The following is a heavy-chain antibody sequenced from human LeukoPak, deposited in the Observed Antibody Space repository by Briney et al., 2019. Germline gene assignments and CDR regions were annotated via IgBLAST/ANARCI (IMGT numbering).Heavy chain of an antibody. D-gene: IGHD2-15*01. J-gene: IGHJ3*02. Sequence: GGPLRLSCAASGFTFSSYSMNWVRQAPGKGLGWVSSISSSSSYIYYADSVKGRFTISRDNAKNSLYLQMNSLRAEDTAVYYCARTLWLVVAAYDAFDIWGQGTMVTVSS. CDR1: GFTFSSYS. V-gene: IGHV3-21*01. CDR2: ISSSSSYI. CDR3: ARTLWLVVAAYDAFDI.